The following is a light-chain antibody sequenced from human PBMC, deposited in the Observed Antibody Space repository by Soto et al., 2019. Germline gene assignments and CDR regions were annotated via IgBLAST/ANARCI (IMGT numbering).Light chain of an antibody. CDR1: QTINNW. CDR3: QQYNFYPLT. CDR2: EAS. J-gene: IGKJ4*01. Sequence: DIQMTQSPSTLSASVGDRVVFTCRASQTINNWLAWYQQKPGKAPDLVIYEASTLERGVPSRFNGSGSGTEFTLTISSLQPDDFATYYCQQYNFYPLTFGGGTKVESK. V-gene: IGKV1-5*01.